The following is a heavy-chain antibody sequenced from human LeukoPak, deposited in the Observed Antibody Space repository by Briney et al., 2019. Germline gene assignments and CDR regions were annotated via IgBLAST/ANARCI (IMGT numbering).Heavy chain of an antibody. CDR3: ARSAPAAAGTGPMDV. V-gene: IGHV3-21*01. J-gene: IGHJ6*03. CDR1: GFTVSSNY. CDR2: ISTSSSYI. D-gene: IGHD6-13*01. Sequence: GGSLRLSCAASGFTVSSNYMSWVRQAPGKGLEWVSSISTSSSYINYADSVEGRFTISRDDAKNSLYLQMNSLRAEDTAVYYCARSAPAAAGTGPMDVWGKGTTVTVSS.